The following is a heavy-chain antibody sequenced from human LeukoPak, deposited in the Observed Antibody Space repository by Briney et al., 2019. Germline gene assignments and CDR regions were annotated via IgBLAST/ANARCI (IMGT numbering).Heavy chain of an antibody. D-gene: IGHD3-3*01. CDR3: AKDGHRFLEWLSPYYFDY. CDR1: GFTFNDYY. CDR2: ISGSGGST. J-gene: IGHJ4*02. Sequence: GGSLRLSCAASGFTFNDYYMSWIRQAPGKGLEWVSAISGSGGSTYYADSVKGRFTISRDNSKNTLYLQMNSLRAEDTAVYYCAKDGHRFLEWLSPYYFDYWGQGTLVTVSS. V-gene: IGHV3-23*01.